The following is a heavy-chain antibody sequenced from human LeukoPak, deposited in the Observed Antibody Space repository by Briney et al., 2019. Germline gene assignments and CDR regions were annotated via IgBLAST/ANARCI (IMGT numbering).Heavy chain of an antibody. CDR2: IKQDGSDK. J-gene: IGHJ4*02. CDR1: GFTFSTYW. CDR3: VKDRYVDY. V-gene: IGHV3-7*01. Sequence: GGSLRLSCAASGFTFSTYWMSWVRQAPGKGLEWVANIKQDGSDKYYVDSVKGRFTISRDNAKKSLYLQMNSLRAEDTAVYYCVKDRYVDYWGQGTLVTVSS. D-gene: IGHD3-16*01.